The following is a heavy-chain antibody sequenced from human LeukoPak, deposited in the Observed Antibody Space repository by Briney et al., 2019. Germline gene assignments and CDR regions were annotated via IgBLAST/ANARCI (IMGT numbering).Heavy chain of an antibody. CDR1: GHIFTVDS. Sequence: ASVKVSCTASGHIFTVDSIHWVRQAPGQGLEWLGWVHLNGGGTYRAQKFEGRVTMPKGSYISTASMELSGLTSDDTAVYSCATAQRCSGGTCYAWTDAFHVWGQGTMVIVSS. CDR3: ATAQRCSGGTCYAWTDAFHV. J-gene: IGHJ3*01. V-gene: IGHV1-2*02. D-gene: IGHD3-16*01. CDR2: VHLNGGGT.